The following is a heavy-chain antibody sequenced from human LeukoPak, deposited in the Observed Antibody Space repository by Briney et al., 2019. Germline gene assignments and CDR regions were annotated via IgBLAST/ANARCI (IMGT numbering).Heavy chain of an antibody. V-gene: IGHV3-21*01. CDR3: AGAGPVYYMDV. CDR1: AFTFSSYT. CDR2: ISSSSYYI. Sequence: PGGSLRLSCAASAFTFSSYTMNWVRQAPGKGLEWVSSISSSSYYIYYADSVKGRFTISRDNAKNSVHLKMNSLRAEDTAIYYCAGAGPVYYMDVWGKGTTVTVSS. D-gene: IGHD3/OR15-3a*01. J-gene: IGHJ6*03.